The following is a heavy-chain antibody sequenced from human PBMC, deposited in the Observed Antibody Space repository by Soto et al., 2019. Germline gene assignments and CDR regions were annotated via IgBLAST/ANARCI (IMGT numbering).Heavy chain of an antibody. CDR2: IWYDGSNK. V-gene: IGHV3-33*01. D-gene: IGHD2-15*01. CDR1: GFTFSSYG. J-gene: IGHJ4*02. CDR3: AREGCSGGSCYPIGE. Sequence: QVQLVESGGGVVQPGRSLRLSCAASGFTFSSYGMHWVRQAPGKGLEWVAVIWYDGSNKYYADSVKGRFTISRDNSKNKLYLQKNSLRAEDTAVYYWAREGCSGGSCYPIGEWGQGTLVTVSS.